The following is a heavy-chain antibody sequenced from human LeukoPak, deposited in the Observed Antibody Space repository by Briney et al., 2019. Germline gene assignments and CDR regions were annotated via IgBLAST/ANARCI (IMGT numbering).Heavy chain of an antibody. J-gene: IGHJ6*04. CDR1: GFTFSSYS. CDR3: AELGITMIGGV. V-gene: IGHV3-21*01. CDR2: ISSSSSYI. Sequence: KSGGSLRLSCAAPGFTFSSYSMNWVRQAPGKGLEWVSSISSSSSYIYYADSVKGRFTISRDNAKNSLYLQMNSLRAEDTAVYYCAELGITMIGGVWGKGTTVTISS. D-gene: IGHD3-10*02.